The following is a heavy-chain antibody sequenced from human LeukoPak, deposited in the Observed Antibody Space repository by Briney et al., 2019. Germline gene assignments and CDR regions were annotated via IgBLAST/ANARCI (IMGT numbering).Heavy chain of an antibody. Sequence: PSETLSLTCAVYGGSFSGYYWSWIRQPPGKGLEWIGEINHSGSTNYNPSLKSRVTISVDTSKNQFSLKLSSVTAADTAVYYCARDAGFGAVYRDWGQGTLVTVSS. J-gene: IGHJ4*02. CDR2: INHSGST. CDR3: ARDAGFGAVYRD. D-gene: IGHD3-10*01. V-gene: IGHV4-34*01. CDR1: GGSFSGYY.